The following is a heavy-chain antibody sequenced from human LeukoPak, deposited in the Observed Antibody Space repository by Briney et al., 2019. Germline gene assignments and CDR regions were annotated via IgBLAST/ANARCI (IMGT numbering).Heavy chain of an antibody. J-gene: IGHJ4*02. V-gene: IGHV3-7*01. CDR3: ARDRRGYYYDSSGYYSPFDY. CDR1: GFTFSSYW. D-gene: IGHD3-22*01. CDR2: IKQDGSEK. Sequence: GGSLRLSCAASGFTFSSYWMSWVRQAPGKGLEWVANIKQDGSEKYYVDSVEGRFTISRDNAKNSLYLQMNSLRAEDTAVYYCARDRRGYYYDSSGYYSPFDYWGQGTLVTVSS.